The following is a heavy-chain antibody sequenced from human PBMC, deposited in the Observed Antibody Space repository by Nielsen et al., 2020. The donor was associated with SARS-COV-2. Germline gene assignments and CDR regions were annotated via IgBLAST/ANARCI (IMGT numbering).Heavy chain of an antibody. J-gene: IGHJ4*02. D-gene: IGHD1-1*01. Sequence: LRLSCAASGFSFSSYWMSWVRQAPGKGLEWVANIKEDGSEKNYVDSVKGRFTISRDNAKNSLYLQMNSLRIEDTALYYCASHGTFDHWGQGALVTVPS. V-gene: IGHV3-7*01. CDR2: IKEDGSEK. CDR3: ASHGTFDH. CDR1: GFSFSSYW.